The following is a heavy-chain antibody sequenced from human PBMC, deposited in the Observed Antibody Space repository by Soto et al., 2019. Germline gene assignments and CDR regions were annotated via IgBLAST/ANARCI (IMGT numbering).Heavy chain of an antibody. CDR3: ARDLSSDDYYYYYGMDV. CDR1: GFTFSSYG. J-gene: IGHJ6*02. Sequence: PGGSLRLSCAASGFTFSSYGMHWVRQAPGKGLEWVAVIWYDGSNKYYADSVKGRFTISRDNSKNTLYLQMNSLRAEDTAVYYCARDLSSDDYYYYYGMDVWGQGTTVTVSS. V-gene: IGHV3-33*01. CDR2: IWYDGSNK.